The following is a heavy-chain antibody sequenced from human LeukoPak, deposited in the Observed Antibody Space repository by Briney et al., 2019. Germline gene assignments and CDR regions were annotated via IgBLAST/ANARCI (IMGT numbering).Heavy chain of an antibody. D-gene: IGHD2-2*01. CDR3: ARGSKRSTTDY. Sequence: GGSLRLSCAASGSTFSSYSMNWVRQAPGKGLELVSYISSSSSTIYYADSVKGRFTISRDNAKNSLYLQMSSLRAEDTAVYYCARGSKRSTTDYWGQGTLVTVSS. V-gene: IGHV3-48*04. J-gene: IGHJ4*02. CDR2: ISSSSSTI. CDR1: GSTFSSYS.